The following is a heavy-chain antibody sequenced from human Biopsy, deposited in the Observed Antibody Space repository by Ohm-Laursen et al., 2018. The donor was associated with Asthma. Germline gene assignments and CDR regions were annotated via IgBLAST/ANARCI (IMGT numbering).Heavy chain of an antibody. D-gene: IGHD3-22*01. Sequence: GSLRLSCAASGFTFSSYGMHWVRQAPGKGLEWVSAISGSGGSTYYADSVKGRFTISRDNAKNSLYLQMNSLRAEDTAVYYCTRREYSDSRISPLDLWGHGTMVTVSS. CDR2: ISGSGGST. CDR3: TRREYSDSRISPLDL. J-gene: IGHJ3*01. CDR1: GFTFSSYG. V-gene: IGHV3-23*01.